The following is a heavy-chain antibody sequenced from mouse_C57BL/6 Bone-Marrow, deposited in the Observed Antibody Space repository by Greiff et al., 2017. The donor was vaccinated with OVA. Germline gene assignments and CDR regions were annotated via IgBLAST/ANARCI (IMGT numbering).Heavy chain of an antibody. CDR3: ARRGCMIRGGFAY. Sequence: VQGVESGAELAKPGASVKLSCKASGYTFTSYWMHWVKQRPGQGLEWIGYINPSSGYTKYNQKFKDKATLTADKSSSTAYMQLRSLTYEDSAVYYCARRGCMIRGGFAYWGQGTLVTVSA. CDR2: INPSSGYT. V-gene: IGHV1-7*01. CDR1: GYTFTSYW. J-gene: IGHJ3*01. D-gene: IGHD2-4*01.